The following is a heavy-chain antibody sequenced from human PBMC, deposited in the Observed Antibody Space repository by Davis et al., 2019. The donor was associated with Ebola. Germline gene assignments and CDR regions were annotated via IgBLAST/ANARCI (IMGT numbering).Heavy chain of an antibody. CDR1: GYTFISSD. V-gene: IGHV1-8*01. CDR3: ARDLIPIFSVHKFDP. Sequence: ASVKVSCKASGYTFISSDILWARQAAGQGLEWMGWLNPNTGNTGYAPKFQGRVTMTRDTSISTAYMEVRSLRSEDTAAYYCARDLIPIFSVHKFDPWGQGTLVTVSS. J-gene: IGHJ5*02. CDR2: LNPNTGNT. D-gene: IGHD3-9*01.